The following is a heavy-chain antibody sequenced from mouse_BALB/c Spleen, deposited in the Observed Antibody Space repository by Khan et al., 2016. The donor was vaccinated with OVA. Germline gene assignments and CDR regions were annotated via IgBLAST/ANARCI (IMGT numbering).Heavy chain of an antibody. CDR2: ITSGGSF. CDR3: ARAGRWFDY. D-gene: IGHD3-3*01. V-gene: IGHV3-6*02. J-gene: IGHJ3*01. Sequence: VQLKESGPGLVKPSQSLSLTCSVTGYSITSGYYWNWIRQSPGNKLEWMGYITSGGSFNYSPSLKNRISITPDTSNNQFFLKLNSVTPEDTATYYCARAGRWFDYWGQGTLLTVSA. CDR1: GYSITSGYY.